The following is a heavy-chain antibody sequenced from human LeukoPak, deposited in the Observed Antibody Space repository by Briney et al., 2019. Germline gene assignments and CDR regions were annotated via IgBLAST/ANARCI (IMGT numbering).Heavy chain of an antibody. CDR1: GFTFSSYA. D-gene: IGHD6-6*01. CDR2: ISGSGGST. V-gene: IGHV3-23*01. J-gene: IGHJ6*02. CDR3: AREKGSSSPGYYYYGMDV. Sequence: GGSLRLSCAASGFTFSSYAMSWVRQAPGKGLEWVSAISGSGGSTYYADSVKGRFTISRDNSKNTLYLQMNSLRAEDTAVYYCAREKGSSSPGYYYYGMDVWGQGTTVTVSS.